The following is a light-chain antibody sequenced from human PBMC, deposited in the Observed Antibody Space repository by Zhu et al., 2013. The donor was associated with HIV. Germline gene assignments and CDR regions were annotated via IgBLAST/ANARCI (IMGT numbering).Light chain of an antibody. CDR2: KAS. J-gene: IGKJ4*01. Sequence: DIQMTQSPSTLSASVGDRVTITCRASQSISSWLAWYQQKPGKAPKLLIYKASSLESGVPSRFSGSGSGTEFTLTISSLQPDDFATYYCQQYNSYPITLGGGTQVEVK. V-gene: IGKV1-5*03. CDR3: QQYNSYPIT. CDR1: QSISSW.